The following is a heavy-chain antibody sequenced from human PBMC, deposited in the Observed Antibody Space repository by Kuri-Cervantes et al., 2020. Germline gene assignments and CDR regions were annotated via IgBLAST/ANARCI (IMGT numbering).Heavy chain of an antibody. D-gene: IGHD2-15*01. CDR1: GLTFSSYS. V-gene: IGHV3-48*01. Sequence: GESLKISCSVSGLTFSSYSMNWVRQAPGKGLEWISYISSSTSTISYADSVKGRFTISRDQAKNSLYLQMNSPRAEDTAVYYCARFCSGGRASRYNWFDPWGQGTLVTVSS. J-gene: IGHJ5*02. CDR3: ARFCSGGRASRYNWFDP. CDR2: ISSSTSTI.